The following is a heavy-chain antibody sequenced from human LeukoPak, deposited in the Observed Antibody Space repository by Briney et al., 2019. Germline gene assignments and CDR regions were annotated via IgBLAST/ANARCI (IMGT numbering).Heavy chain of an antibody. J-gene: IGHJ4*02. CDR3: ARGGLTMRTFDY. D-gene: IGHD4/OR15-4a*01. Sequence: SETLSLTCAVYGGSFSGYYWSWIRQPRGRGLEGMGEINHSGSTNYNPSLKSRVTISVDTSKNQFSLKLSSVTAADTAVYYCARGGLTMRTFDYWGQGTLVTVSS. V-gene: IGHV4-34*01. CDR2: INHSGST. CDR1: GGSFSGYY.